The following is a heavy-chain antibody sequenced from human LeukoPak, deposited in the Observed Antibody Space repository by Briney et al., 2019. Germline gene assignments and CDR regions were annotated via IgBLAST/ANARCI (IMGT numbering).Heavy chain of an antibody. D-gene: IGHD3-3*01. CDR2: IYTSGST. J-gene: IGHJ5*02. CDR3: ARDRLPHYDFWSGYRNRANWFDP. V-gene: IGHV4-4*07. Sequence: PSETLSLTCTVSGGSISSYYWSWIRQPAGKGLEWIGRIYTSGSTNYNPSLKSRVTMSVDTSKNQFSLKLSSVTAADMAVYYCARDRLPHYDFWSGYRNRANWFDPWGQGTLVTVSS. CDR1: GGSISSYY.